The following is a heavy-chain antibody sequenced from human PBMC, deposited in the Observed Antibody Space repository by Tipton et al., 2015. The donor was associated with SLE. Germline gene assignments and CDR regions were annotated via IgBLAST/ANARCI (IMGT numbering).Heavy chain of an antibody. CDR3: AREAYCSGGNCYMMNPRDYYYYGMDV. Sequence: TLSLTCSVSGASISSGSYYWSWVRQPAGKGLEWIGHVYTSGGTNYNPSLESRVTISLDTSKNQFSLKLSSVTAADTAVYYCAREAYCSGGNCYMMNPRDYYYYGMDVWGKGTTVTVSS. D-gene: IGHD2-15*01. CDR2: VYTSGGT. CDR1: GASISSGSYY. J-gene: IGHJ6*04. V-gene: IGHV4-61*09.